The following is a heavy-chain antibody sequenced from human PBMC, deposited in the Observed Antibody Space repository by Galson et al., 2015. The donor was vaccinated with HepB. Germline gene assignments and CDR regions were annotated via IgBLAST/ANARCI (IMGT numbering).Heavy chain of an antibody. J-gene: IGHJ5*02. Sequence: CKASGYTFTSYGISWVRQAPGQGLEWMGWISAYNGNTNYAQKLQGRVTMTTDTSTSTAYMELRSLRSDDTAVYYCAGVYSSSWYNWFDPWGQGTLVTVSS. V-gene: IGHV1-18*04. CDR3: AGVYSSSWYNWFDP. CDR2: ISAYNGNT. D-gene: IGHD6-13*01. CDR1: GYTFTSYG.